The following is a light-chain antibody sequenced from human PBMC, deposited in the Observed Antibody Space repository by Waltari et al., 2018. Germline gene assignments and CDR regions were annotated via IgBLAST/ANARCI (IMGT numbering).Light chain of an antibody. Sequence: QSALTQPPSASGSPGQSVTISCTGTSSDVGGSQYVSWYKQLPGKAPILIIYEASERPSGVPDRFSGSKSGNTASLTVSGLQAEDEADYYCSSYAGSSNFVFGTGTKVTVL. CDR1: SSDVGGSQY. V-gene: IGLV2-8*01. CDR2: EAS. CDR3: SSYAGSSNFV. J-gene: IGLJ1*01.